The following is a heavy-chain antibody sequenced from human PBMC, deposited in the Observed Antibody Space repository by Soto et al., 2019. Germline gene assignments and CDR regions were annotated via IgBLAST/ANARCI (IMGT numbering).Heavy chain of an antibody. D-gene: IGHD3-10*01. CDR2: IDPSDSYT. V-gene: IGHV5-10-1*01. CDR3: ARQYYGSGSYYPLDY. CDR1: GYSFTSYW. J-gene: IGHJ4*02. Sequence: ESLKISCKGSGYSFTSYWISWVRQMPGKGLEWMGRIDPSDSYTNYSPSFQGHVTISADKSISTAYLQWSSLKASDTAMYYCARQYYGSGSYYPLDYWGQGTLVTVSS.